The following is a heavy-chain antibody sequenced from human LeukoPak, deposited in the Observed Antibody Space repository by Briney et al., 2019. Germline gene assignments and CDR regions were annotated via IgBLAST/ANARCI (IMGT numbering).Heavy chain of an antibody. CDR2: IYYSGST. J-gene: IGHJ5*02. Sequence: PSQTLSLTCTVSGGSISSGGYYWIWIRQHPGKGLEWIGYIYYSGSTYYNPSLKSRVTISVDTSKNQFSLKLSSVTAADTAVYYCARCHTLNIWFDPWGQGTLVTVSS. V-gene: IGHV4-31*03. CDR3: ARCHTLNIWFDP. D-gene: IGHD2-15*01. CDR1: GGSISSGGYY.